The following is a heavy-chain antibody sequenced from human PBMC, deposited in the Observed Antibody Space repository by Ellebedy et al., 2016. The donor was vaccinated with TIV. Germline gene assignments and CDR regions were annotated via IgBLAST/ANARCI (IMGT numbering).Heavy chain of an antibody. CDR2: IYSGGST. J-gene: IGHJ4*02. CDR1: GFTVSSNY. CDR3: ARALHLSKYDSSGYLGFDY. Sequence: GESLKISCAASGFTVSSNYMSWVRQAPGKGLEYVSVIYSGGSTYYADSVKGRFTISRDNAKNSLYLQMNSLRAEDTAVYYCARALHLSKYDSSGYLGFDYWGQGTLVTVSS. D-gene: IGHD3-22*01. V-gene: IGHV3-53*01.